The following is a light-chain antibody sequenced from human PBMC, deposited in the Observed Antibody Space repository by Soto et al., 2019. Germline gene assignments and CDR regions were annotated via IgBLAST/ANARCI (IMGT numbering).Light chain of an antibody. V-gene: IGKV1-6*01. CDR3: LQDYNYPWT. CDR1: QDIRND. J-gene: IGKJ1*01. CDR2: AAS. Sequence: AIQMTQSPSSLSAFGLDRVTITCRASQDIRNDLGWYQEKVGQAPKLLIYAASKLQSGVPSRFSGSGSGTDFTLTISSLQTEDFATYYCLQDYNYPWTFGQGTKVEI.